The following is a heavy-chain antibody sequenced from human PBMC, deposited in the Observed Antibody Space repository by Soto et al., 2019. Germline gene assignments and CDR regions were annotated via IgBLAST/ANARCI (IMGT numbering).Heavy chain of an antibody. Sequence: QVQLVQSGAEVKKPGASVKVSCKASGYTFTGYYMHWVRQAPGQGLEWMGWINPNSGGTNYAQKFQGWVTMTRDTSISTAYMELSRLRSDDTAVYYCARELSPYCSSTSCYNWFDPWGQGTLVTVSS. D-gene: IGHD2-2*01. CDR2: INPNSGGT. CDR1: GYTFTGYY. CDR3: ARELSPYCSSTSCYNWFDP. J-gene: IGHJ5*02. V-gene: IGHV1-2*04.